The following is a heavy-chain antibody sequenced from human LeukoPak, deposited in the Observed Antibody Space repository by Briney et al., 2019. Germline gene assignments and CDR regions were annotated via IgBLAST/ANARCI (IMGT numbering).Heavy chain of an antibody. Sequence: ASVKLSCKASGYTFTSYAMHWVRQAPGQRLEWMGWINAGNGNTKYSQKFQGRVTITRDTSASTAYMKLSSLRSEDTAVYYCARDRNWNDVYWFDPWGQGTLVTVSS. CDR1: GYTFTSYA. J-gene: IGHJ5*02. D-gene: IGHD1-1*01. CDR2: INAGNGNT. CDR3: ARDRNWNDVYWFDP. V-gene: IGHV1-3*01.